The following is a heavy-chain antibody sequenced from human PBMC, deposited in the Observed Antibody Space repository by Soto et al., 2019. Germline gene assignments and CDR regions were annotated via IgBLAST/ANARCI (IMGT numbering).Heavy chain of an antibody. CDR3: ARRAETDGWNGFGADKYYFDF. CDR2: LNPNTGNS. J-gene: IGHJ4*02. D-gene: IGHD1-1*01. Sequence: ASVKVSCKASGYTFTIYDIYGVLQSTLQWLEWMGWLNPNTGNSGYAQKFQGRITVTSDTSINTVHMELSSLRSEDTAVYYCARRAETDGWNGFGADKYYFDFWGQGTLVTVSS. V-gene: IGHV1-8*01. CDR1: GYTFTIYD.